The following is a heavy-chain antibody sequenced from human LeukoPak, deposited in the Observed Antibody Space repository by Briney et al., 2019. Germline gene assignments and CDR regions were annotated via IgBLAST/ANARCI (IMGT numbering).Heavy chain of an antibody. CDR1: GYTFTSYA. CDR2: INTNTGNP. Sequence: GASVKVSCKASGYTFTSYAMNWVRQAPGQGLEWMGWINTNTGNPTYAQGFTGRFVFSLDTSVSTAYLQISSLKAEDTAVYYCARDRVRSGRNEPLVAPYYFDYWGQGTLVTVSS. D-gene: IGHD1-26*01. V-gene: IGHV7-4-1*02. J-gene: IGHJ4*02. CDR3: ARDRVRSGRNEPLVAPYYFDY.